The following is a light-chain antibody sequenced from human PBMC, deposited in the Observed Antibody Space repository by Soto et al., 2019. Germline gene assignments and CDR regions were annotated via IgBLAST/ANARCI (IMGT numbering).Light chain of an antibody. J-gene: IGKJ4*01. CDR2: KAS. V-gene: IGKV1-5*03. Sequence: DIQMTQSPSTLSASVGDRVTITCRASQSISNWLAWYQHKPGKAPIFLIYKASSLESGVPLRFSGSGSGTEFTLTVSSLQPDDFATYYCQQYDIYPLTFGGGTKVDIK. CDR1: QSISNW. CDR3: QQYDIYPLT.